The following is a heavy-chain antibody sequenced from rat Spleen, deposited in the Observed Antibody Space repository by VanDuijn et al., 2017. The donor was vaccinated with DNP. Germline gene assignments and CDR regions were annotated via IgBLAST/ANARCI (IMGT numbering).Heavy chain of an antibody. Sequence: EVQLQESGPGLVKPSQSLSLTCSVTGSSITSNYWGWIRKFPGNKMEWMGYISYSGSTSYNPSLKSRISITRDTSKNQFFLQLNSVTTEDTATYYCARSYYDGSYYYGNWGQGVMVTVSS. J-gene: IGHJ2*01. CDR3: ARSYYDGSYYYGN. CDR1: GSSITSNY. V-gene: IGHV3-1*01. CDR2: ISYSGST. D-gene: IGHD1-12*02.